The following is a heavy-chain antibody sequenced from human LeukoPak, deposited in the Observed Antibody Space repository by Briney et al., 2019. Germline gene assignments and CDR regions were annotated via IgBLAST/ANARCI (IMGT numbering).Heavy chain of an antibody. J-gene: IGHJ3*02. Sequence: PGGSLRLSCAASGFAFSSYAMHWVRQAPGKGLEWVAVISYDGSNKYHADSVKGRFTISRDNSKNTLYLQMNSLRPEDTAVYYCAKEIWDYDISTEVAFDIWGQGTMVTVSS. D-gene: IGHD3-9*01. CDR1: GFAFSSYA. V-gene: IGHV3-30-3*01. CDR2: ISYDGSNK. CDR3: AKEIWDYDISTEVAFDI.